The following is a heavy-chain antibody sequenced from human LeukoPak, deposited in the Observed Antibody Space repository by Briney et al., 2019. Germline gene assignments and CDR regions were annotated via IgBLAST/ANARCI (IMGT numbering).Heavy chain of an antibody. CDR3: ARDQLDFFEGPCYFDY. J-gene: IGHJ4*02. D-gene: IGHD3-3*01. Sequence: GGSLRLSCAASGFTFSSYSMNWVRQAPGKGLEWVSSISSSSSYIYYADSVKGRFTISRDNAKNSLYLQMNSLRAEDTAVYYCARDQLDFFEGPCYFDYWGQGTLVTVSS. V-gene: IGHV3-21*01. CDR2: ISSSSSYI. CDR1: GFTFSSYS.